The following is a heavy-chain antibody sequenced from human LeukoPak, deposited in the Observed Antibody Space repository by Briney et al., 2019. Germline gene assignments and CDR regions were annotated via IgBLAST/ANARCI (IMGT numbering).Heavy chain of an antibody. Sequence: GASVKVSCKASGYTFTGYYIHWVRQAPGQGLEWMGWINPNSGGTNYAQKFQGRVTMTRDTSITTAYMELSSLRSDDTAVYYCARDRDTVVIFDYWGQGTLATVSS. CDR1: GYTFTGYY. CDR2: INPNSGGT. V-gene: IGHV1-2*02. CDR3: ARDRDTVVIFDY. D-gene: IGHD4-23*01. J-gene: IGHJ4*02.